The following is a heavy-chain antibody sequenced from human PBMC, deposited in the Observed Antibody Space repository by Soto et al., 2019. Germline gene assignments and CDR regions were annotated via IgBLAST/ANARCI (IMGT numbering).Heavy chain of an antibody. V-gene: IGHV5-51*01. J-gene: IGHJ4*02. Sequence: GESLKISCNGSGYIFTSYWIGWVRQMPGKGLEWMGIIYPGDSDTRYSPSFQGQVTISADKSISTAYLQWSSLKASDTAMYYCARPDSMTTPYYFDYWGQGTLVTVSS. CDR3: ARPDSMTTPYYFDY. D-gene: IGHD4-4*01. CDR2: IYPGDSDT. CDR1: GYIFTSYW.